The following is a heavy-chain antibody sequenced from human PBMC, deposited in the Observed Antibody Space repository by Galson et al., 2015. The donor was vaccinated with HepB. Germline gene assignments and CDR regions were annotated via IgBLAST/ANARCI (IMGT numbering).Heavy chain of an antibody. CDR2: MSNDGSNK. D-gene: IGHD3-10*01. CDR1: GFTLSSAA. J-gene: IGHJ4*02. CDR3: AREYYHGSGTYYRPRNYFDH. V-gene: IGHV3-30*09. Sequence: SLRLSCAASGFTLSSAAMHWVRQAPGKGLEWVAAMSNDGSNKDYADSVKGRFAISRDNSETTLYLQMNSLRAEDTAVYYCAREYYHGSGTYYRPRNYFDHWGQGTLVTVSS.